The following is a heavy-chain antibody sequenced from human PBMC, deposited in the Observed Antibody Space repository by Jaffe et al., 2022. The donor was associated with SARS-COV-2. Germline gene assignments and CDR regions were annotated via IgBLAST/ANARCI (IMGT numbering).Heavy chain of an antibody. Sequence: EVQLVESGGGLVQPGGSLRLSCAASGFTFSSYEMNWVRQAPGKGLEWVSYISSSGSTIYYADSVKGRFTISRDNAKNSLYLQMNSLRAEDTAVYYCASLSSWYRALGYWGQGTLVTVSS. CDR1: GFTFSSYE. J-gene: IGHJ4*02. CDR3: ASLSSWYRALGY. D-gene: IGHD6-13*01. CDR2: ISSSGSTI. V-gene: IGHV3-48*03.